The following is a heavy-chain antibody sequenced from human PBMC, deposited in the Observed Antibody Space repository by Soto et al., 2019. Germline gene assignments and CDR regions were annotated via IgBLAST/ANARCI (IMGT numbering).Heavy chain of an antibody. Sequence: EVQLVESGGGLIQPGGSLRLSCAASGFTVSDNYMTWVRQAPGKGLEWVSVMYSGGTAISYADSVKGRFTVSRDSSKNTVSLQLDSLRAEDTAVYYRARGLPVGAIGRFYFDSWGQGTLVTVSS. V-gene: IGHV3-53*01. CDR1: GFTVSDNY. D-gene: IGHD1-26*01. J-gene: IGHJ4*02. CDR3: ARGLPVGAIGRFYFDS. CDR2: MYSGGTAI.